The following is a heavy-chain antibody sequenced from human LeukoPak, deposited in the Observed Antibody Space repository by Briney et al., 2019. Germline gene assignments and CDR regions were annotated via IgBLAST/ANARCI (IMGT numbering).Heavy chain of an antibody. J-gene: IGHJ3*02. Sequence: GGSLRLSCAASGFTFSSYTMNWVRQAPGKGLEWVSSISRSSSYIYYADSMKGRFTISGDNANNSLFLQMNSLRAEDTAVYYCAKKWSGDYDSSGVNDAFDIWGQGTMVTVSS. CDR2: ISRSSSYI. D-gene: IGHD3-22*01. CDR3: AKKWSGDYDSSGVNDAFDI. CDR1: GFTFSSYT. V-gene: IGHV3-21*01.